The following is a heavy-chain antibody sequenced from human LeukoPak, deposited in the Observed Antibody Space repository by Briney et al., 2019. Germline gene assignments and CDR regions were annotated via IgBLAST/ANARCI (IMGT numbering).Heavy chain of an antibody. D-gene: IGHD3-16*01. CDR2: IFYSGTT. Sequence: SETLSLTCTVSGDTISTSFYYWDWIRQPPGKGLEWIGGIFYSGTTYYNPSLKSRVTMSVDTSKNQFSLKLSSVTAADMAVYYCARDFLQGTRGNTGGSFDYWGQGILVTVSS. J-gene: IGHJ4*02. V-gene: IGHV4-39*07. CDR1: GDTISTSFYY. CDR3: ARDFLQGTRGNTGGSFDY.